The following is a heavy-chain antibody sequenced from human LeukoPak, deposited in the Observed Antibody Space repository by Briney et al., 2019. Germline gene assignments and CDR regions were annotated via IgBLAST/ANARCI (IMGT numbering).Heavy chain of an antibody. CDR2: FDPEDGET. Sequence: GASVKVSCKVSGYTLTELSMHRVRQAPGKGLEWMGGFDPEDGETIYAQKFQGRVTMTEDTSTDTAYMELSSLRSEDTAVYYCATHGYYDSSGYYYVDYWGQGTLVTVSS. J-gene: IGHJ4*02. D-gene: IGHD3-22*01. CDR3: ATHGYYDSSGYYYVDY. V-gene: IGHV1-24*01. CDR1: GYTLTELS.